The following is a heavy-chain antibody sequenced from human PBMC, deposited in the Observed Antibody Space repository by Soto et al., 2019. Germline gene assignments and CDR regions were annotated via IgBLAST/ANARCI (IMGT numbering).Heavy chain of an antibody. J-gene: IGHJ6*02. D-gene: IGHD2-2*01. Sequence: GGSLRLSCAASGFTFSSYAMHWVRQAPGKGLEWVAVISYDGSNKYYADSVKGRFTISRDNSKNTLYLQMNSLRAEDTAVYYCARDQLGYCISTSCTMSDYYYGMDAWGQGTTVTVSS. CDR3: ARDQLGYCISTSCTMSDYYYGMDA. CDR2: ISYDGSNK. V-gene: IGHV3-30-3*01. CDR1: GFTFSSYA.